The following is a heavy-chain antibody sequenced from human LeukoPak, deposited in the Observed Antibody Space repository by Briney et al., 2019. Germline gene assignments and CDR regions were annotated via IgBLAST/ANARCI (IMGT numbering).Heavy chain of an antibody. D-gene: IGHD2-2*01. V-gene: IGHV4-34*01. CDR2: INHSGST. CDR1: GGSFNGYY. J-gene: IGHJ4*02. Sequence: SETLSLTCAVYGGSFNGYYWSWIRQPPGKGLEWIGEINHSGSTNYSPSLKSRVTLSVDTSKNQFSLRLSSVTAADTAVYYCARDFRPVVGTAGAFDSWGQGTLVTVSS. CDR3: ARDFRPVVGTAGAFDS.